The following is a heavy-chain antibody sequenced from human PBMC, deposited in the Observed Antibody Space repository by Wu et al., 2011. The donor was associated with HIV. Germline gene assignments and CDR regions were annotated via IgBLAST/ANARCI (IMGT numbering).Heavy chain of an antibody. J-gene: IGHJ3*02. CDR1: GYTFIGYY. CDR2: INPNNGGT. CDR3: ARDLWLGLGDAFDI. Sequence: QVQLVQSGAEVKKPGASVQVSCKASGYTFIGYYMHWVRQAPGQGLEWMGWINPNNGGTNYAQKFQGRVTMTRDTSISTAYMELSRLRSDDTAVYYCARDLWLGLGDAFDIWAKGQWSPSLQ. V-gene: IGHV1-2*02. D-gene: IGHD5-18*01.